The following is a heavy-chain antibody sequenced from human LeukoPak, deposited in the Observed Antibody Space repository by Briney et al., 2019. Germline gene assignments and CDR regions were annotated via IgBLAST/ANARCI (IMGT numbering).Heavy chain of an antibody. CDR3: ARHSNQWELRELGYNWFDH. J-gene: IGHJ5*02. CDR2: NSGST. D-gene: IGHD1-26*01. Sequence: SETLSLTCTVSGGSISSRSYYWGWIRQPPGKGLEWIGSNSGSTYYNPSLKSRVTISVDTSKNQFSLKLSSVTAADTAVYYCARHSNQWELRELGYNWFDHWGQGTLVTVSS. CDR1: GGSISSRSYY. V-gene: IGHV4-39*01.